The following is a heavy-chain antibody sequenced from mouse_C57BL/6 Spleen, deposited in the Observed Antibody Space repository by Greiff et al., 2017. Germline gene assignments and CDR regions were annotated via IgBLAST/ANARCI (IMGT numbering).Heavy chain of an antibody. CDR3: ARWGEDYAVDD. CDR1: GYTFTGYW. Sequence: VQLQQSGAELMKPGASVKLSCKATGYTFTGYWIEWVKQRPGHGLEWIGEILPGSGSTNYNEKFKGKATFTADPSSNTAYMQLSSLTTEYSAICYCARWGEDYAVDDWGQGTSVTVSS. CDR2: ILPGSGST. J-gene: IGHJ4*01. V-gene: IGHV1-9*01.